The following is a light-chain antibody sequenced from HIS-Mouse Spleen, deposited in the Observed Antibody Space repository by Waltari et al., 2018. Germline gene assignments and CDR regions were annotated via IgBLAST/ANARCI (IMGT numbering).Light chain of an antibody. J-gene: IGLJ3*02. CDR3: LSADSSGTWV. CDR2: KDS. CDR1: ALPKTY. V-gene: IGLV3-16*01. Sequence: SYELTQPPSVSVSPGQTARITCSGAALPKTYAYWYQQKPGQFPVLVIYKDSERPSGIPERFSGSSSGTIVTLTISGVQAEDEADYYCLSADSSGTWVFGGGTKLTVL.